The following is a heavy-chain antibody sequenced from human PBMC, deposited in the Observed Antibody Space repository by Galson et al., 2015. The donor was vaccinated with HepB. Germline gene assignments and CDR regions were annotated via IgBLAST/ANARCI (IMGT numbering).Heavy chain of an antibody. Sequence: SLRLSCAASGFTFSSYGMHWVRQAPGKGLEWVAVISYDGSNKYYADSVKGRFTISRDNSKNTLYLQMNSLRAEDTAVYYCAKDLQLGSGSEYFGYWGQGTLVTVSS. V-gene: IGHV3-30*18. CDR2: ISYDGSNK. CDR3: AKDLQLGSGSEYFGY. D-gene: IGHD6-19*01. J-gene: IGHJ4*02. CDR1: GFTFSSYG.